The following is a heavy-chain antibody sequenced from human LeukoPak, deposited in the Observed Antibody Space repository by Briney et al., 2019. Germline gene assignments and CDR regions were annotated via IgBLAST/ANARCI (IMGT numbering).Heavy chain of an antibody. CDR1: GGSISSDGYS. V-gene: IGHV4-30-2*01. D-gene: IGHD5-12*01. Sequence: SQTLSLTCAVSGGSISSDGYSWSWIRQPPGKGLEWIGYIYHSGSTYYNPSLKSRVTISVDRSKNQFSLKLSSVTAADTAVYYCARGIVATGFDYWGQGTLVTVSS. CDR3: ARGIVATGFDY. J-gene: IGHJ4*02. CDR2: IYHSGST.